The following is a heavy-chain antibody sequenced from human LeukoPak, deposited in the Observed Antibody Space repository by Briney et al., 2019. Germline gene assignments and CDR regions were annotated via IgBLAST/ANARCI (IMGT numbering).Heavy chain of an antibody. J-gene: IGHJ4*02. Sequence: SQTLSLTCAISGDSVSSNSAAWKWIRQSPSKGLEWLGSTYYRSKWYNDYALSVKSRISINPDTSKNQFSLQLNAVTPEDTAVYYCARVQQLGQGFHYWGLGTLVTVSS. CDR1: GDSVSSNSAA. CDR2: TYYRSKWYN. V-gene: IGHV6-1*01. D-gene: IGHD6-13*01. CDR3: ARVQQLGQGFHY.